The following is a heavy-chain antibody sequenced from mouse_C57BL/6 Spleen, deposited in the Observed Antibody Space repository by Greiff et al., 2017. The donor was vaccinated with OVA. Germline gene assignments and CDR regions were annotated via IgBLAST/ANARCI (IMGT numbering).Heavy chain of an antibody. CDR2: IYPSDSYT. D-gene: IGHD4-1*01. J-gene: IGHJ2*01. V-gene: IGHV1-50*01. CDR3: ARLGDYFDY. Sequence: VQLKQSGAELVKPGASVKLSCKASGYTFTSYWMQWVKQRPGQGLEWIGEIYPSDSYTNYNQQFKGKATLTVDTSSSTAYMQLSSLTSEDSAVYYCARLGDYFDYWGQGTTLTVSS. CDR1: GYTFTSYW.